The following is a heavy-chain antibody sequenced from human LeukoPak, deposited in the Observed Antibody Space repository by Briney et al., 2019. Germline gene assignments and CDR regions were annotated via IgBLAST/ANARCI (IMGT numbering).Heavy chain of an antibody. Sequence: PSEPLSLACTVSGVSVSSSSYYWGWIRQPRGKGLEWIGSIYYSGSTYYNPSLKSRVTISVDTSKNQFSLKLSSVTAADTAVYYCARQEGSQNFDYWGQGTLVTVSS. V-gene: IGHV4-39*01. J-gene: IGHJ4*02. CDR3: ARQEGSQNFDY. CDR1: GVSVSSSSYY. CDR2: IYYSGST.